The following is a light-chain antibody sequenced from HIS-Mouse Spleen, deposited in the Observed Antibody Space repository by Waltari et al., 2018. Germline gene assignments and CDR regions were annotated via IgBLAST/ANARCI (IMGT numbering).Light chain of an antibody. V-gene: IGLV1-44*01. CDR3: AAWDDSLNGNYV. CDR1: SSNIGSNP. Sequence: QSVLTQPPSASGTPGQRVTISCSGRSSNIGSNPVNWYQQLPGPAPKLLIYSNNQRPSGVPDRFSGSKSGTSASLAISGLQSEDEADYYCAAWDDSLNGNYVFGTGTKVTVL. J-gene: IGLJ1*01. CDR2: SNN.